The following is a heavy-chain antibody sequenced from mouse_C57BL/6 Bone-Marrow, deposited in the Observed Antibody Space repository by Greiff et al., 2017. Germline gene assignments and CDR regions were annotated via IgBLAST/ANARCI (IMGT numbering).Heavy chain of an antibody. CDR2: NNIGNGYT. Sequence: VQLQQSGAELVRPGSSVKMSCKTSGYTFTSYGINWGKQRLGGGMEGRGYNNIGNGYTEYNEKFNGKATLTSDTSSSKAYMQLSSLTSEDSAIYFCARGGTFAYWGQGTLVTVSA. CDR1: GYTFTSYG. V-gene: IGHV1-58*01. J-gene: IGHJ3*01. CDR3: ARGGTFAY. D-gene: IGHD3-3*01.